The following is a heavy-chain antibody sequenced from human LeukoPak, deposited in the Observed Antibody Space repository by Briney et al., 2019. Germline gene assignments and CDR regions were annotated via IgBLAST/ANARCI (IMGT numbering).Heavy chain of an antibody. V-gene: IGHV3-48*03. Sequence: GGSLRLSCAASGFTFSNYDINWVRQAPGKGLEWVSYISSSGSAIYYVDSVKGRFTVSRDNAKNSLFLQMNSPRAEDTAVYYCVRVKGSYFDYWGQGALVTVSS. CDR2: ISSSGSAI. CDR3: VRVKGSYFDY. D-gene: IGHD2-15*01. J-gene: IGHJ4*02. CDR1: GFTFSNYD.